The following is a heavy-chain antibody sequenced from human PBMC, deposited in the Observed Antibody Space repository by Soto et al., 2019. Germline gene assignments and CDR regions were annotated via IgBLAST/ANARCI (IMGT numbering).Heavy chain of an antibody. D-gene: IGHD1-1*01. CDR3: ARDRCTSTRRYTHHFDV. CDR1: GYTFTSYS. CDR2: ISIYTGDT. V-gene: IGHV1-18*04. J-gene: IGHJ6*02. Sequence: QGQLEQSGGEVTKPGASVKVSCKASGYTFTSYSMSWVRQAPGQGLEWMGWISIYTGDTKYAQSFQGRVTLTTETSANTAYMELRSLRSDDTAVYYCARDRCTSTRRYTHHFDVWGQGTTVVVSS.